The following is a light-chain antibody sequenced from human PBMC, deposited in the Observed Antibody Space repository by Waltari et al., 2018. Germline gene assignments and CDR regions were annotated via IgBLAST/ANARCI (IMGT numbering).Light chain of an antibody. J-gene: IGLJ2*01. Sequence: HSALTQPASVSGSPGQSITISCTGTSSDVGGYNYVSWYQQHPGKATKLMIYDVSNRPSGVSNRFSGSKSGNTASLTISGLQAEDEADYYCSSYISSSTLELFGGGTSLTVL. CDR3: SSYISSSTLEL. CDR1: SSDVGGYNY. V-gene: IGLV2-14*03. CDR2: DVS.